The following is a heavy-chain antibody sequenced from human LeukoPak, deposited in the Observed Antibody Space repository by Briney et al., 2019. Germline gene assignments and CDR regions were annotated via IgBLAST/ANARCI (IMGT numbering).Heavy chain of an antibody. J-gene: IGHJ4*02. CDR1: GFTFRSYS. V-gene: IGHV3-21*01. Sequence: GGSLRLSCAASGFTFRSYSMNWVRQAPGKGLEWVSSISSSGSYIYYADSVKGRFTISRDNAKNSLYPQVNSLRAEDTAVYYCASVFYDSSARGKHFYYWGRGTLVTVSS. CDR2: ISSSGSYI. D-gene: IGHD3-22*01. CDR3: ASVFYDSSARGKHFYY.